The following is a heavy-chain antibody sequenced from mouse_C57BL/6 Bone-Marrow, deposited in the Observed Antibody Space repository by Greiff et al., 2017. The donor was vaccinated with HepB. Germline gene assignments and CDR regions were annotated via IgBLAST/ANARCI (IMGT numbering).Heavy chain of an antibody. D-gene: IGHD1-1*01. CDR1: GFTFSSYA. CDR2: ISDGGSYT. J-gene: IGHJ4*01. V-gene: IGHV5-4*01. Sequence: EVQGVESGGGLVKPGGSLKLSCAASGFTFSSYAMSWVRQTPEKRLEWVATISDGGSYTYYPDNVKGRFTISRDNAKNNLYLQMSHLKSEDTAMYYCARGDFYGSSLYAMDYWGQGTSVTVSS. CDR3: ARGDFYGSSLYAMDY.